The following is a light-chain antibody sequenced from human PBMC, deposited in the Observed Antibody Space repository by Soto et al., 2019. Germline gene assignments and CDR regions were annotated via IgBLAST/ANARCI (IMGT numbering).Light chain of an antibody. J-gene: IGLJ2*01. CDR1: SSDVGGYNY. CDR3: SLYAGSNNLV. Sequence: QSALTQPPSASGSPGQSVTISCTGTSSDVGGYNYVSWYQQHPGKAPKLMIYEVSKRPSGVPDRFSGSKSGNTASLTVSGLQAEDEADYYCSLYAGSNNLVFGGGTKLTAL. V-gene: IGLV2-8*01. CDR2: EVS.